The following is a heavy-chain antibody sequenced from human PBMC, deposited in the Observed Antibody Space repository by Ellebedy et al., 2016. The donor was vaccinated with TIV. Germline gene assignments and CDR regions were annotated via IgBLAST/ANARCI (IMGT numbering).Heavy chain of an antibody. CDR1: GFTFSSYA. J-gene: IGHJ5*02. V-gene: IGHV3-23*01. CDR2: LSGSGDDT. Sequence: GESLKISCAASGFTFSSYAMTWVRQAPGKGLEWVSTLSGSGDDTYYADSVKGRFTISRDNSKNALYLQMNSLRAEDTAIYDCAKESEGYYKGSGTESWFDAWGQGTLVTVSS. D-gene: IGHD3-10*01. CDR3: AKESEGYYKGSGTESWFDA.